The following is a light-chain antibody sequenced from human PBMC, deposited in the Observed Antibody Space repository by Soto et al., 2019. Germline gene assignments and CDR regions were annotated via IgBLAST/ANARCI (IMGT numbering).Light chain of an antibody. CDR2: EVN. CDR3: SSYTSSSTYV. V-gene: IGLV2-14*01. CDR1: SSDVGDYNY. J-gene: IGLJ1*01. Sequence: ALTQPASVSGSPGQSITISCTGASSDVGDYNYVSWYQHHPGKAPKLLIYEVNNRPSGVSDRFSGSKSGNVASLTISWLQAEDEADYYCSSYTSSSTYVFGTGTKVTVL.